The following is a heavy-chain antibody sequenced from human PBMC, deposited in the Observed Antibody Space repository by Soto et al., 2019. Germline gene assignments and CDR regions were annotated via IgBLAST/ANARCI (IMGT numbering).Heavy chain of an antibody. CDR1: GGSISSSNW. Sequence: QVQLQESGPGLVKPSGTLSLTCAVSGGSISSSNWWSWVRQPPGKGLEWIGEFYHSGSTNYNPSRKSRVTIAVDKSKNQFSLKHISVTAADTAVYSCASTPWDGYTGYYFHYWGQGTLVTVSS. V-gene: IGHV4-4*02. J-gene: IGHJ4*02. CDR3: ASTPWDGYTGYYFHY. CDR2: FYHSGST. D-gene: IGHD5-18*01.